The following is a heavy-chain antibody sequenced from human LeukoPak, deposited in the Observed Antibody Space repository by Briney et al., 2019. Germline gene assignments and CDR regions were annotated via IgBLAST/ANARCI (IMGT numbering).Heavy chain of an antibody. J-gene: IGHJ4*02. Sequence: SVKVSCKAFGFTLTNSAMQWVRQARGQRLEWMGWIVVGSGNTNYAQNFRERVTITRDMSTGTAYMELSSLRSEDTAVYYCAASSGTVGNFDYWGQGTLVTVSS. V-gene: IGHV1-58*02. CDR3: AASSGTVGNFDY. CDR1: GFTLTNSA. D-gene: IGHD3-10*01. CDR2: IVVGSGNT.